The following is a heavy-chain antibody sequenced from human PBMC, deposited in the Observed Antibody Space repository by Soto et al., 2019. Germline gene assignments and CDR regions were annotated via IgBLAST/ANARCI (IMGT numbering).Heavy chain of an antibody. CDR3: VRLRRSPYYYYGMDV. V-gene: IGHV4-59*01. J-gene: IGHJ6*02. CDR2: IYSSGST. D-gene: IGHD3-16*01. CDR1: GGSISSYY. Sequence: QVQLQESGPGLVKPSETLSLTCTVSGGSISSYYWGWIRRSPGKGLEWIGYIYSSGSTTYNPSLKSRITMSVDTSKNHFSLNLSSVTAADTAVYYCVRLRRSPYYYYGMDVWGQGTTVTVSS.